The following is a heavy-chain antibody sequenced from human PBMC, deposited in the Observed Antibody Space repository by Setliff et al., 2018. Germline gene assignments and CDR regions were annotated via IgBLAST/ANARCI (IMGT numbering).Heavy chain of an antibody. V-gene: IGHV3-23*01. D-gene: IGHD3-3*01. CDR1: GFTFSSYA. J-gene: IGHJ6*03. CDR2: ISGSGGST. CDR3: ARVVELYYNFWSGYYPSNYYYYMDV. Sequence: GGSLRLSCAASGFTFSSYAMSWVRQAPGKGLEWVSAISGSGGSTYYADSVKGRFTISRDNSKNTLYLQMNSLRAEDTALYYCARVVELYYNFWSGYYPSNYYYYMDVWGKGTTVTVSS.